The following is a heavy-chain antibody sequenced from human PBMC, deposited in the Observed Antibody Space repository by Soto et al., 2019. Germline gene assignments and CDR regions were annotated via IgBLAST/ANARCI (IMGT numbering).Heavy chain of an antibody. V-gene: IGHV3-48*02. CDR1: GFTFSTHT. CDR3: ATGSGNGSGY. J-gene: IGHJ4*02. Sequence: EVHLVESGGSLVQPGGSLRLSCAASGFTFSTHTMNWVRQARGKWLEWLSYISSGSRTIYYADSVMGRFTISRDNAQNSLYLQMPSLRDEDTAVYYCATGSGNGSGYWGQGTLVTVSS. CDR2: ISSGSRTI. D-gene: IGHD3-10*01.